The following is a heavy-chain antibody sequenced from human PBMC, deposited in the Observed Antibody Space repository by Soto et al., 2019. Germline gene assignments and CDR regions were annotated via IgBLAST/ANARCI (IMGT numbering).Heavy chain of an antibody. CDR3: AKGTKQVVRGSLDC. D-gene: IGHD6-6*01. J-gene: IGHJ4*02. CDR2: ISGSGGST. V-gene: IGHV3-23*01. CDR1: GFTFSSYA. Sequence: EVQLLESGGGLVQPGGSLRLSCAASGFTFSSYAMSWVRQAPGKGLEWVSAISGSGGSTYYADSVKGRFTISSDTSKNTLDLHMNGLRDEDTALYYCAKGTKQVVRGSLDCWGQGTLVTVSS.